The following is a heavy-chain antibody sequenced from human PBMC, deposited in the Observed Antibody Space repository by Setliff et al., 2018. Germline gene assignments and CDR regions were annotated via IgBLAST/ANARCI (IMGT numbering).Heavy chain of an antibody. V-gene: IGHV1-18*01. CDR3: ARGGYSYGYDHGFDI. Sequence: GASVKVSCKASGYSFSDYGISWVRQAPGQGLEWMGWISAYNGNTKYAQKLQGRVTVATDISTSTAYMELRSLRSDDTAVYYCARGGYSYGYDHGFDIWGQGTMVTVSS. D-gene: IGHD5-18*01. CDR1: GYSFSDYG. CDR2: ISAYNGNT. J-gene: IGHJ3*02.